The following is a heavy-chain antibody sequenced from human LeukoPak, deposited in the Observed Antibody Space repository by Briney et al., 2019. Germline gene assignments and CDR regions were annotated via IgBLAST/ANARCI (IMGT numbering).Heavy chain of an antibody. CDR3: ARAPSEIGGYYPEYFRH. J-gene: IGHJ1*01. V-gene: IGHV3-74*01. Sequence: PGGSLRLSCAASGFTFSSYWMHWVPHAPGKGLVWVSRIKSDGSTNYADSVKGRFTISRDNAKNTVSPQMNSLRAEDTGVYYCARAPSEIGGYYPEYFRHWGQGTLVTVSS. D-gene: IGHD3-22*01. CDR1: GFTFSSYW. CDR2: IKSDGST.